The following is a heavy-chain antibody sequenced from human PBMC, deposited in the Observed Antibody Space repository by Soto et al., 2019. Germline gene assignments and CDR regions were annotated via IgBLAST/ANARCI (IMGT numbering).Heavy chain of an antibody. J-gene: IGHJ5*02. CDR3: ARDGLPWDTAIARNWFDP. Sequence: QVQLVQSGAEVKKPGASVKVSCKASGYTFTSYAMHWVRQAPGQRLEWMGWINAGNGNTKYSQKFQGRVTITRDTSASTAYMELSSLRSEDTAVYYCARDGLPWDTAIARNWFDPWGQGTLVTVSS. CDR2: INAGNGNT. D-gene: IGHD5-18*01. V-gene: IGHV1-3*01. CDR1: GYTFTSYA.